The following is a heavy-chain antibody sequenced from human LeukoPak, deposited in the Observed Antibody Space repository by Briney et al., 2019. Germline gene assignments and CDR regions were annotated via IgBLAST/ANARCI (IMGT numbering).Heavy chain of an antibody. CDR3: ARGRGGYSSSWLDY. Sequence: ETLSLTCAVYGGSFSGYYWSWIRQPPGKGLEWVANIKQDGSEKYYVDSVKGRFTISRDNAKNSLYLQMNSLRAEDTAVYYCARGRGGYSSSWLDYWGQGTLVTVSS. CDR1: GGSFSGYY. J-gene: IGHJ4*02. D-gene: IGHD6-13*01. V-gene: IGHV3-7*01. CDR2: IKQDGSEK.